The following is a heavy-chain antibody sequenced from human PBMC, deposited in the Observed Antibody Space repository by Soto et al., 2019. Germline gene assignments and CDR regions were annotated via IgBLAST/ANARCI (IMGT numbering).Heavy chain of an antibody. V-gene: IGHV3-23*01. J-gene: IGHJ4*02. CDR2: ISGSGGST. Sequence: GGSLRLSCAASGFTFSSYAMSWVRQAPGKGLEWVSAISGSGGSTYYADSVKGRFTISRDNSKNTLYLQMNSLRAEDTAVYYCAKDYVPLRYFDWPSDYWGQGTLVTVSS. CDR1: GFTFSSYA. D-gene: IGHD3-9*01. CDR3: AKDYVPLRYFDWPSDY.